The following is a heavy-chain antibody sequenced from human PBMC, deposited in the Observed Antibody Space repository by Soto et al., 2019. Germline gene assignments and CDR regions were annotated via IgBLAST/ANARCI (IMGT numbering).Heavy chain of an antibody. Sequence: QVQLVESGGGVVQPGRSLRVSCAASGFTFRNYAMHWVRQAPGKGLEWVAVISFDGRNKYYADSVKGRFTISRDNSKNTLYLLMNSLRGDDTAVDYCPRGGAIAARTEGDYYYGVDVWGQGTSVTVSS. CDR1: GFTFRNYA. J-gene: IGHJ6*02. CDR2: ISFDGRNK. CDR3: PRGGAIAARTEGDYYYGVDV. D-gene: IGHD6-6*01. V-gene: IGHV3-30*04.